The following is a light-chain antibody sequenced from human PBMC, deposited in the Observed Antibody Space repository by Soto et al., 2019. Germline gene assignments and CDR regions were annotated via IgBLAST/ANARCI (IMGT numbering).Light chain of an antibody. CDR3: QQYKNWPLIT. Sequence: PGDRATLSCRASQSVSGNFLAWYQLKPGQAPRLLIYGASNRATGVPDRFSGGGSGTEFTLTVSSLQSEDFAVYYCQQYKNWPLITFGQGTRLEIK. J-gene: IGKJ5*01. CDR2: GAS. CDR1: QSVSGN. V-gene: IGKV3D-15*01.